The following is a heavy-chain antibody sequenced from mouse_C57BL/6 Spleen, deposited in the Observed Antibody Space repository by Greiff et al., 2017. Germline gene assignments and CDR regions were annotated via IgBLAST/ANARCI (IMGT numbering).Heavy chain of an antibody. CDR3: ARPTTVGAMDY. V-gene: IGHV7-3*01. D-gene: IGHD1-1*01. CDR1: GFTFTDYY. CDR2: IRPKANGYTT. Sequence: EVQLQESGGGLVQPGGSLSLSCAASGFTFTDYYMSWVRQPPGEALEWLGFIRPKANGYTTEYSASVKGRFTISRENSPSILYLQMNALRAEDSATYYCARPTTVGAMDYWGQGTSVTVSS. J-gene: IGHJ4*01.